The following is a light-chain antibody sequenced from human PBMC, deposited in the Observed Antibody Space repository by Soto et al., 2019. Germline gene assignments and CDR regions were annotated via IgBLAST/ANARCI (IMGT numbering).Light chain of an antibody. CDR1: QDISNY. J-gene: IGKJ1*01. CDR3: QQYDNLPRT. Sequence: DLQMTQSPSSLSASVGDRVTITCQASQDISNYLNWYQQKPGKAPKLLIYDASNLETGVPSRFSGSGSETDFTFTISSLQPEDIATYYCQQYDNLPRTFGQGTKVEIK. V-gene: IGKV1-33*01. CDR2: DAS.